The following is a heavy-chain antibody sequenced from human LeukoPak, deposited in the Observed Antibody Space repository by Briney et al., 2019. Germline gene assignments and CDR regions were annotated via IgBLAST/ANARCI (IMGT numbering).Heavy chain of an antibody. Sequence: ASVKVSCKASGYTFTGYYMHWVRQAPGQGLEGLGWINPNSGGTNYAQKFQGRVTMTRDTSISTAYMELSRLRSDDTAVYYCTRGLDSKVDYWGQGTLVTVSS. CDR3: TRGLDSKVDY. D-gene: IGHD6-13*01. J-gene: IGHJ4*02. V-gene: IGHV1-2*02. CDR1: GYTFTGYY. CDR2: INPNSGGT.